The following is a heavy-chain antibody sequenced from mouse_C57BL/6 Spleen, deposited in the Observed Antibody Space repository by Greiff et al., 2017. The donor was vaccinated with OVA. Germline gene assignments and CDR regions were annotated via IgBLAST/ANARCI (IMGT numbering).Heavy chain of an antibody. D-gene: IGHD1-1*01. V-gene: IGHV1-69*01. CDR3: ARKGAHYYGDFDY. CDR1: GYTFTSYW. CDR2: IDPSDSYT. Sequence: QVQLQQPGAELVMPGASVKLSCKASGYTFTSYWMHWVKQRPGQGLEWIGEIDPSDSYTNYNQKFKGKSTLTVDKSSSTAYMQLSSLTSEDSAVYYCARKGAHYYGDFDYWGQGTTLTVSS. J-gene: IGHJ2*01.